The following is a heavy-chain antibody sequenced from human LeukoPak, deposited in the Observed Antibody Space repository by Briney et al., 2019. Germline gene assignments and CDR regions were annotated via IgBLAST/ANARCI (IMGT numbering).Heavy chain of an antibody. J-gene: IGHJ4*02. CDR1: GGSISSYY. V-gene: IGHV4-4*07. CDR3: ARFSCRGGTCSPEDY. Sequence: PSETLSLTCTVSGGSISSYYWSWIRQPAGKGLEWIGRIYNSGNTNYNPSLKSRVTMSVDTSRNQFSLRLSSVTAADTAVYYCARFSCRGGTCSPEDYWGQGTLVTVCS. CDR2: IYNSGNT. D-gene: IGHD2-15*01.